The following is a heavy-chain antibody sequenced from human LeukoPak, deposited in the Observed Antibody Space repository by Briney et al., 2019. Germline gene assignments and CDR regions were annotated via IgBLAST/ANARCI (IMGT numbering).Heavy chain of an antibody. J-gene: IGHJ4*02. CDR1: GYTFTGYY. CDR2: INPNSGGT. Sequence: ASVKVSCKASGYTFTGYYMHWVRQAPGQGLEWMGRINPNSGGTNYAQKFQGRVTMTRDTSISTAYMELSRLRSDGTAVYYCARGAHCASTSCPEGFDYWGQGTLVTVSS. V-gene: IGHV1-2*06. CDR3: ARGAHCASTSCPEGFDY. D-gene: IGHD2-2*01.